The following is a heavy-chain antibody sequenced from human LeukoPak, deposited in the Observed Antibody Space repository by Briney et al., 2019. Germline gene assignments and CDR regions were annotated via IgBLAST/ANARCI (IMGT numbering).Heavy chain of an antibody. V-gene: IGHV4-39*01. CDR1: GASISSSSYY. Sequence: SETLSLTCTVSGASISSSSYYWGWIRQPPGKGLEWIGSIYYSGSTYYNPSLKSRVTISVDTSKNQFSLKLSSVTAADTAVYYCARLRRDYYVIWGQGTLVTVSS. J-gene: IGHJ4*02. D-gene: IGHD3-10*02. CDR3: ARLRRDYYVI. CDR2: IYYSGST.